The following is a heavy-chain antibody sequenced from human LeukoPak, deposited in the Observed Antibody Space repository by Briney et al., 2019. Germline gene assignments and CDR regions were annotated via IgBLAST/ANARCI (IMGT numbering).Heavy chain of an antibody. CDR3: AARRLTVTTEIDY. V-gene: IGHV3-30*02. J-gene: IGHJ4*02. D-gene: IGHD4-17*01. Sequence: GGSLRLSCATSGFSFSSSAMHWVSQAPGKGLDWVAFIHYDGYSKHYSDSVKGRFTISRDNSKNTVYLQMNSLRAEDTALYYCAARRLTVTTEIDYWGQGTLVTVSS. CDR2: IHYDGYSK. CDR1: GFSFSSSA.